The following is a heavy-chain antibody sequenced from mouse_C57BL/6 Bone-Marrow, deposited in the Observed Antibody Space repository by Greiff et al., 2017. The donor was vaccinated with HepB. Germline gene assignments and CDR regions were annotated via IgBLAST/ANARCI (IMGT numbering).Heavy chain of an antibody. Sequence: DVKLVESGGGLVQPGGSLKLSCAASGFTFSDYGMAWVRQAPRKGPEWVAFISNLAYSIYYADTVTGRFTISRENAKNTLYLEMSSLRSEDTAMYYCARSSTYYGSSSYAMDYWGQGTSVTVSS. CDR2: ISNLAYSI. CDR1: GFTFSDYG. V-gene: IGHV5-15*01. D-gene: IGHD1-1*01. J-gene: IGHJ4*01. CDR3: ARSSTYYGSSSYAMDY.